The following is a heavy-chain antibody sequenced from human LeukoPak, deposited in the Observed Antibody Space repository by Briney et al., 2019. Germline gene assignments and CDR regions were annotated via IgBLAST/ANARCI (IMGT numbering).Heavy chain of an antibody. CDR1: GGSISSYY. D-gene: IGHD3-22*01. CDR2: IYYSGST. CDR3: AREGYYDSSGYDY. Sequence: SETLSLTYTVSGGSISSYYWSWIRQPPGKGLEWIGYIYYSGSTNYNPSLKSRVTISVDTSKNQFSLKLSSVTAADTAVYYCAREGYYDSSGYDYWGQGTVVTVSS. J-gene: IGHJ4*02. V-gene: IGHV4-59*01.